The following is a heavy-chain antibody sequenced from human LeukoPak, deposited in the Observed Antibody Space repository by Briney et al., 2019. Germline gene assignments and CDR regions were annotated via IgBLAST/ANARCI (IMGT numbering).Heavy chain of an antibody. CDR2: IYTSGST. CDR3: ARGNWNDVSQNWFDP. V-gene: IGHV4-4*07. Sequence: SETLSLTCTVSGGSISSYYWSWIRQPAGKGLEWIGGIYTSGSTNYNPSLKSRVTMSVDTSKNQFSLKLSSVTAADTAVYYCARGNWNDVSQNWFDPWGQGTLVTVSS. CDR1: GGSISSYY. D-gene: IGHD1-1*01. J-gene: IGHJ5*02.